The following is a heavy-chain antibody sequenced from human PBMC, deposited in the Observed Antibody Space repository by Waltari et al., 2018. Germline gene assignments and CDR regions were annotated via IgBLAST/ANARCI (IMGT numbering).Heavy chain of an antibody. J-gene: IGHJ4*02. V-gene: IGHV3-74*01. D-gene: IGHD3-10*01. CDR2: INSEGRLI. CDR1: GSPSKTYW. Sequence: EVQLVESGGGLVGPGGSLGLPFEASGSPSKTYWFPWVRKAPGRGRVWVARINSEGRLISYAASVKGRFTISRDNAKNTLYLQMNSLRAEDTAVYYCARGGGSLDYWGQGTQVTVSS. CDR3: ARGGGSLDY.